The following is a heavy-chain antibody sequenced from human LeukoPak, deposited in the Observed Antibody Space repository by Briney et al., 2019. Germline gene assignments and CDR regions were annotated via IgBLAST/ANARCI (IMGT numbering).Heavy chain of an antibody. Sequence: GGSLRLSCAASGFTFGSYSMNWVRQAPGKGLEWVSSISSSSTYIYYADSVKGRFIISRDNAKNSLYLQMNSLRAEDTAVYYCARPHPRTVFGVFSYYYGMDVWGQGTTVTVSS. CDR2: ISSSSTYI. J-gene: IGHJ6*02. V-gene: IGHV3-21*01. CDR1: GFTFGSYS. CDR3: ARPHPRTVFGVFSYYYGMDV. D-gene: IGHD3-3*01.